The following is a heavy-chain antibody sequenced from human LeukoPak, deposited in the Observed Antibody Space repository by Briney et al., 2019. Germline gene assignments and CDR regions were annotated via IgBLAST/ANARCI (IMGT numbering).Heavy chain of an antibody. J-gene: IGHJ3*01. CDR2: INHSGST. CDR1: GGSFSGYY. CDR3: ARGHATYDFWSGYYGGLDY. Sequence: SETLSLTCAVYGGSFSGYYWSWIRQPPGKGLEWIGEINHSGSTNYNPSLKSRVTISVDTSKNQFSLKLSSVTAADTAVYYCARGHATYDFWSGYYGGLDYWGQGTMVTVSS. V-gene: IGHV4-34*01. D-gene: IGHD3-3*01.